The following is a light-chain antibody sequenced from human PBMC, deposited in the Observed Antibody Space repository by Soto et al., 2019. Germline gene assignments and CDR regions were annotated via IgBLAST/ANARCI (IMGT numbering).Light chain of an antibody. CDR2: AAS. CDR3: HQADSLFT. V-gene: IGKV1-39*01. Sequence: DIQMTQSPSSLSASVGGRGTITCRASQSISSYLNWYQHKPGKAPKLMIYAASTLQSGVPSRFSGSGSGTDFTLTITSLQPEDFATYYCHQADSLFTFGPGTKVDIK. J-gene: IGKJ3*01. CDR1: QSISSY.